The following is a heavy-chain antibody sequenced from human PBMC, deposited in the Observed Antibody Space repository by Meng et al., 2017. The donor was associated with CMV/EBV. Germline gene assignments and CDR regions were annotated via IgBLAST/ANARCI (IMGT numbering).Heavy chain of an antibody. J-gene: IGHJ6*02. D-gene: IGHD3-3*01. V-gene: IGHV4-34*01. CDR3: ARANLYYDFWSGKRLYYYGMDV. CDR2: INHSGST. CDR1: GGSFSGYY. Sequence: SETLSLTCAVYGGSFSGYYWSWICQPPGKGLEWIGEINHSGSTNYNPSLKSRVTISVDTSKNQFSLKLSSVTAADTAVYYCARANLYYDFWSGKRLYYYGMDVWGQGTTVTVSS.